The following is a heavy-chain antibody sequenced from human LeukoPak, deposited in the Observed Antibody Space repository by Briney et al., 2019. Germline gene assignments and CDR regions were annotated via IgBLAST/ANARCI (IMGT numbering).Heavy chain of an antibody. CDR1: GYTFTGYY. CDR3: ARDGYYDSSGYSYYFDY. CDR2: INPNGGGT. Sequence: ASVKVSCKASGYTFTGYYMHWVRQAPGQGLEWMGWINPNGGGTNYAQKFQGRVTMTRDTSISTAYMELSRLRSDDTAVYYCARDGYYDSSGYSYYFDYWGQGTLVTVSS. V-gene: IGHV1-2*02. D-gene: IGHD3-22*01. J-gene: IGHJ4*02.